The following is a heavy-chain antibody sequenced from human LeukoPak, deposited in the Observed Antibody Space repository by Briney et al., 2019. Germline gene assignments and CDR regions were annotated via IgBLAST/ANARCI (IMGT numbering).Heavy chain of an antibody. J-gene: IGHJ6*02. V-gene: IGHV1-58*01. Sequence: VKVSCKASGFTFTSSAVQWVRQARGQRLEWIGWIVVGSGNTNYAQKFQERVTITRDMSTSTAYMELSSLRSEDTAVYYCAADQTVNYYYFGMDVWGQGTTVTVSS. CDR2: IVVGSGNT. CDR3: AADQTVNYYYFGMDV. CDR1: GFTFTSSA.